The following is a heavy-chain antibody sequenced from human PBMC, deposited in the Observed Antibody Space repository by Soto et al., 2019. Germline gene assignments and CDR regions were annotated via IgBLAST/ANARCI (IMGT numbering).Heavy chain of an antibody. CDR2: INQDGSEK. V-gene: IGHV3-7*01. CDR3: ARDRGRSDLRDTHYYDSSDLDYGMDV. D-gene: IGHD3-22*01. CDR1: GFTFSSYW. Sequence: GGSLRLSCAASGFTFSSYWMTWVRQAPGKGLEWVANINQDGSEKYYMDSMKGRFTISRDNAKNSLLLQLNSLRAEDTAVYYCARDRGRSDLRDTHYYDSSDLDYGMDVWGQGTTVTVSS. J-gene: IGHJ6*02.